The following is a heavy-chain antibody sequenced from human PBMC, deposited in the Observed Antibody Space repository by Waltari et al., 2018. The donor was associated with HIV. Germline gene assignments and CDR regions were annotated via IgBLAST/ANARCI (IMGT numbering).Heavy chain of an antibody. CDR3: ARAYCSATGCQIGGY. Sequence: QVQLVQSGAEGKTPGASVEVSCKASGYTFSNYYLHGVRQAPGQGLEWMGRINPSNGGTNYAQSFQGRVTMTRDTSISTAYMELTRLTSDDTAVYYCARAYCSATGCQIGGYWGQGTLVTVSS. D-gene: IGHD2-2*01. CDR1: GYTFSNYY. V-gene: IGHV1-2*06. CDR2: INPSNGGT. J-gene: IGHJ4*02.